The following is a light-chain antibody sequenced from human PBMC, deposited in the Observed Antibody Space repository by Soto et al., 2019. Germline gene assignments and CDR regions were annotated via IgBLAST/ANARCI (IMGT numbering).Light chain of an antibody. V-gene: IGKV3-20*01. CDR3: QQHGSSPWT. CDR2: RVY. Sequence: EIVLTQSPGTVSLSPGERATLSCRASQSISNNYLTWYQQKPGQAPRLLIYRVYNRATGIPDRFSGSGSGTDFTLTISRLEPEDFAVYFCQQHGSSPWTFGQGTKVEIK. CDR1: QSISNNY. J-gene: IGKJ1*01.